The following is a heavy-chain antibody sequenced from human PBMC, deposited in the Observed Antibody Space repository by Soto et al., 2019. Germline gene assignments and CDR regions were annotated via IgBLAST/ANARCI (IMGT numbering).Heavy chain of an antibody. V-gene: IGHV4-61*01. CDR2: IYYSGST. Sequence: SETLSLTCTVSGGSVSSGSYYWSWIRQPPGKGLEWIGHIYYSGSTNYNPSLKSRVTISLDTSKNQFSLKLSSVTAADTAVYYCARETSFSHHDYWGQGTLVTVSS. J-gene: IGHJ4*02. CDR1: GGSVSSGSYY. CDR3: ARETSFSHHDY. D-gene: IGHD2-15*01.